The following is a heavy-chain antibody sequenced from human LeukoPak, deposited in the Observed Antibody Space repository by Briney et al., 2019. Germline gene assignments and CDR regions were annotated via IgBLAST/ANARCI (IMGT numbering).Heavy chain of an antibody. J-gene: IGHJ6*02. V-gene: IGHV3-64D*09. D-gene: IGHD2-15*01. CDR2: KSDSGGST. Sequence: GGSLRLSCSASGFPFSSYAMHWVRQAPGKGLEYVSAKSDSGGSTYYADSVKGRFTISRDNSKNTLYLQMSSLRAEDTAVYFCVRGYSFGPYGMDVWGQGTTVTV. CDR1: GFPFSSYA. CDR3: VRGYSFGPYGMDV.